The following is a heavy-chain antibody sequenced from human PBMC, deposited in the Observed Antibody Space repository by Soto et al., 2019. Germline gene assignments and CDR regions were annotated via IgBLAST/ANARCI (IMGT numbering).Heavy chain of an antibody. J-gene: IGHJ3*02. V-gene: IGHV1-3*01. D-gene: IGHD7-27*01. CDR1: GYTFTSYA. Sequence: ASVKVSCKASGYTFTSYAMHWVRQAPGQRLEWMGWINAGNGNTKYSQKFQGRVTITRDTSASTAYMELSSLRSEDTAVYYCAREGTGDKAFDIWGQGTMVTVSS. CDR3: AREGTGDKAFDI. CDR2: INAGNGNT.